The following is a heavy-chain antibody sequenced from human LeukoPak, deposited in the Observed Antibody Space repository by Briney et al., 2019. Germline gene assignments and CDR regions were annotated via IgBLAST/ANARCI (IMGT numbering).Heavy chain of an antibody. CDR2: IQDDGAKT. J-gene: IGHJ4*03. D-gene: IGHD3-22*01. V-gene: IGHV3-30*02. CDR1: GFTFNTYP. Sequence: GGSLRLSCAASGFTFNTYPMHWVRQAPGKGLEWVALIQDDGAKTNYADSVRGRFIISRDNSRSTVYLQMNSLKPDDTAVYYCATQTITLVVVISPFGYWGHVALVTVSS. CDR3: ATQTITLVVVISPFGY.